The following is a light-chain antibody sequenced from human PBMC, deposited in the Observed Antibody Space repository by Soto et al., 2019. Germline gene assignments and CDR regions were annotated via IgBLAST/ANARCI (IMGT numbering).Light chain of an antibody. CDR2: GAS. J-gene: IGKJ2*01. V-gene: IGKV3-20*01. CDR1: QSVSANY. Sequence: EIVLTQSPGILSLSPGERATLSCRASQSVSANYLAWYQQRPGQAPRLLIYGASSRATGIPDRFSGSGSGTYFTLTISRLEPEDFAVYYCQQYSSSVLYTFGQGTELQIK. CDR3: QQYSSSVLYT.